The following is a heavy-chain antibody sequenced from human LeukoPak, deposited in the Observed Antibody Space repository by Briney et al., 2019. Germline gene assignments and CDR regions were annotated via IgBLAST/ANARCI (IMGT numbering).Heavy chain of an antibody. CDR2: IYPSGRT. D-gene: IGHD5-12*01. Sequence: SGTLSLTCAVLGGSINTHNWWSWVRQPPGRGLEWIGEIYPSGRTNYNPSLKSRVTISVDKSKDQFSLNLISVTAEDTAVYYCAKEVVATIMSDYYYYYGMDVWGQGTTVTVSS. J-gene: IGHJ6*02. V-gene: IGHV4-4*02. CDR1: GGSINTHNW. CDR3: AKEVVATIMSDYYYYYGMDV.